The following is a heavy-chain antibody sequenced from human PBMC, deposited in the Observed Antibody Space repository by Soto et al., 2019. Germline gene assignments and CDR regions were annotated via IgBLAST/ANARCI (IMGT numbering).Heavy chain of an antibody. CDR2: ISGSGGSS. D-gene: IGHD1-1*01. CDR1: GFAFSTYA. CDR3: AKDLEQLTWGLHRDGLDV. J-gene: IGHJ6*02. Sequence: EVQLLESGGALEHPGGSLRLSCAASGFAFSTYAMTWVRQAPGKGLEWVSVISGSGGSSYYAASVKGRFTISRDNSKKTLSLQMNSLRAEDTAVYYCAKDLEQLTWGLHRDGLDVWGQGTTVTVSS. V-gene: IGHV3-23*01.